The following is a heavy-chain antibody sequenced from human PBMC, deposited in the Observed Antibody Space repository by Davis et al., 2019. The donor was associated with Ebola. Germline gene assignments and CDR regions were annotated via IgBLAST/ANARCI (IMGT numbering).Heavy chain of an antibody. D-gene: IGHD6-6*01. Sequence: SETLSLTCAVYGGSFSGYYWSWIRQPPGKGLEWIGEINHSGSTYYNPSLKSRVTISVDTSKNQFSLKLSSVTAADTAVYYCARQYIRRYFQHWGQGTLVTVSS. J-gene: IGHJ1*01. CDR2: INHSGST. V-gene: IGHV4-34*01. CDR3: ARQYIRRYFQH. CDR1: GGSFSGYY.